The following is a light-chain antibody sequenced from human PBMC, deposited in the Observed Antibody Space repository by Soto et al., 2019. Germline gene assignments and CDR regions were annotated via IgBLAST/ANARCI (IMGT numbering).Light chain of an antibody. CDR1: QSVSTY. CDR3: QQRSNWPPA. J-gene: IGKJ3*01. Sequence: EIVLTQSPATLSLSPGERATLSCRASQSVSTYLAWYQQKPGQAPRLLIYDASNRATGIPARFSGGGSGTDFTLTVSSLEPEDFAVYDCQQRSNWPPAFGPGTKVDV. CDR2: DAS. V-gene: IGKV3-11*01.